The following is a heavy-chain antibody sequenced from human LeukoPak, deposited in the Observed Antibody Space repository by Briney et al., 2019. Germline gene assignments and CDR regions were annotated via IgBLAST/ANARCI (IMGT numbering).Heavy chain of an antibody. CDR1: GFTFSNYN. V-gene: IGHV3-48*01. Sequence: GGSLRLSCAASGFTFSNYNMFWARQAPGKGLEWVSYITSSSNTVHYANSVKGRFTLSRDNAKSSLYLKMNSLRAEDTAIYYCARLLSGWYLADYWGQGTLVTVSS. J-gene: IGHJ4*02. D-gene: IGHD6-19*01. CDR3: ARLLSGWYLADY. CDR2: ITSSSNTV.